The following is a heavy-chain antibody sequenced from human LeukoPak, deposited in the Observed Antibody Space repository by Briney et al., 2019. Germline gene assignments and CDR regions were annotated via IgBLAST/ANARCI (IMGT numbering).Heavy chain of an antibody. CDR3: ARVSLAAAGPPAGFDP. CDR1: GFTFSSYS. D-gene: IGHD6-13*01. V-gene: IGHV3-21*01. CDR2: ISSSSYI. Sequence: GGSLRLSCAASGFTFSSYSMNWVRQAPGKGLEWVSSISSSSYIYYADSVKGRFTISRDNAKSSLYLQMNSLRAEDTAVYYCARVSLAAAGPPAGFDPWGQGTLVTVSS. J-gene: IGHJ5*02.